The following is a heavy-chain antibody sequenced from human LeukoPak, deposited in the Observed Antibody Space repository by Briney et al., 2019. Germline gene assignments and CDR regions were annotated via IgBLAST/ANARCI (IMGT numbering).Heavy chain of an antibody. D-gene: IGHD6-13*01. J-gene: IGHJ4*02. Sequence: PGRSMRLSCAASGFTFSNAWMSWVRQAPGKGLEWVGRIKSKTDGGTTDYAAPVKGRFTISRAESKNTLYLQMNSLKTGDTAVYYCTTYTHGAYSCSRRGYSGQGKLVTVSS. CDR3: TTYTHGAYSCSRRGY. CDR1: GFTFSNAW. CDR2: IKSKTDGGTT. V-gene: IGHV3-15*01.